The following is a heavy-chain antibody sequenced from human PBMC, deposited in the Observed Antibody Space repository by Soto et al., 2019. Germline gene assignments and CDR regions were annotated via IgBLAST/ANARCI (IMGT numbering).Heavy chain of an antibody. V-gene: IGHV3-23*01. CDR2: ISGSGGST. Sequence: GGSLRLSCAASGFTFSSYAMSWVRQAPGKGLEWVSAISGSGGSTYYADSVKGRFTISRDNSKNTLYLQMNSLRAEDTAVYYCAKDVSWRLRSEYFQHWGQGTLVTVSS. CDR3: AKDVSWRLRSEYFQH. CDR1: GFTFSSYA. J-gene: IGHJ1*01.